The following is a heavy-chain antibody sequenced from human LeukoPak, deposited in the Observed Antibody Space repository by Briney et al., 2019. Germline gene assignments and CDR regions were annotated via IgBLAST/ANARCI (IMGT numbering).Heavy chain of an antibody. CDR1: GFTFSDYY. V-gene: IGHV3-11*04. Sequence: GGSLRLSCAASGFTFSDYYMSWIRQAPGKGLEWVSYISSSGSTIYYADSVKGRFTISRDNAKNSLYLQMNSLRPEDTAVYYCARSPRFGEFNYWGQGTLVTVSS. CDR2: ISSSGSTI. D-gene: IGHD3-10*02. CDR3: ARSPRFGEFNY. J-gene: IGHJ4*02.